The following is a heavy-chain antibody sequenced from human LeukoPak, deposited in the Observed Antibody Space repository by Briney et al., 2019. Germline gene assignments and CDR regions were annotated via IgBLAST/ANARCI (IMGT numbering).Heavy chain of an antibody. CDR1: GVSISSSNSY. CDR2: IYYTGNT. CDR3: ARTTEGGYTYGYIYYYMDV. D-gene: IGHD5-18*01. J-gene: IGHJ6*03. V-gene: IGHV4-39*07. Sequence: SETLSLTCTVSGVSISSSNSYWGWIRQPPGKGLEWIGSIYYTGNTYYNASLKSRVTISIDTSKNQFSLKLTSVTAADTAVYYCARTTEGGYTYGYIYYYMDVWGKGTTVTISS.